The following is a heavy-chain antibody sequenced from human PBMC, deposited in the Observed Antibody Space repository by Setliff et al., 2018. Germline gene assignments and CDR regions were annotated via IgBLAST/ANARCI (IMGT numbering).Heavy chain of an antibody. CDR1: GFSLSDHY. J-gene: IGHJ4*02. CDR3: TRTPCSSSRCLSQLDY. Sequence: PGGSLRLSCAASGFSLSDHYVDWVRQAPGKGLEWAGRFRDKASGYTTEYAASVKGRFTISRDDSKNSRDLQMSSLKTEDTAVYYCTRTPCSSSRCLSQLDYWSQGALVTVSS. CDR2: FRDKASGYTT. D-gene: IGHD2-2*01. V-gene: IGHV3-72*01.